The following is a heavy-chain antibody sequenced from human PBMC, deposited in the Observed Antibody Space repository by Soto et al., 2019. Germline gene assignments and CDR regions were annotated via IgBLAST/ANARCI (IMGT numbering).Heavy chain of an antibody. Sequence: ASVKVSCKASGGTFSSYAISWVRQAPGQGLEWMGGIIPIFGTANYAQKFQGRVTITADESTSTAYMELSSLRSEDTAVYYCAGPPLIGYCSSTSCYELDYWGQGTLVTVSS. CDR3: AGPPLIGYCSSTSCYELDY. D-gene: IGHD2-2*01. CDR1: GGTFSSYA. J-gene: IGHJ4*02. V-gene: IGHV1-69*13. CDR2: IIPIFGTA.